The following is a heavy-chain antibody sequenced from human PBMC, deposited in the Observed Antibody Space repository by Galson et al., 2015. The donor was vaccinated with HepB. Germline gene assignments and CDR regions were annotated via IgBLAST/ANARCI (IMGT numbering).Heavy chain of an antibody. CDR2: INPSGDSA. CDR3: ARSAVPLGGSCYP. D-gene: IGHD2-15*01. Sequence: QSGAEVKKPGASVKVSCKASGYTFPSYYMFWVRQAPGQGLEWMGLINPSGDSATYSQKFQGTVTMTRDTSTSTVYMELSSLKASDTAMYYCARSAVPLGGSCYPWGQGTLVTVSS. CDR1: GYTFPSYY. J-gene: IGHJ5*02. V-gene: IGHV1-46*01.